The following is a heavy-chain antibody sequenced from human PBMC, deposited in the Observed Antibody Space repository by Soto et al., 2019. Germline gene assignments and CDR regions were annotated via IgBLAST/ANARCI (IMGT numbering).Heavy chain of an antibody. CDR1: GGSISSYY. V-gene: IGHV4-59*01. CDR2: IYYSGST. CDR3: ARAPGNYDFWSGFPNWFDP. D-gene: IGHD3-3*01. J-gene: IGHJ5*02. Sequence: QVQLQESGPGLVKPSETLSLTCTVSGGSISSYYWSWIRQPPGKGLEWIGFIYYSGSTNYDPSLWSRVTISVDTSKNQFSLRLNSVTAADTAMYYCARAPGNYDFWSGFPNWFDPWGQGTLVTVSS.